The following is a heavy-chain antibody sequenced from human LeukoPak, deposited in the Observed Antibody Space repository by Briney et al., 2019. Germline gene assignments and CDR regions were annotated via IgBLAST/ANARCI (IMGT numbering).Heavy chain of an antibody. V-gene: IGHV3-23*01. CDR2: ISGSGGST. Sequence: PGGSLRLSCAASGFPVSNAWMSWVRQAPGKGLEWVSAISGSGGSTYYADSVKGRFTISRDNSKNTLYLQMNSLRAEDTALYYCARVRLGYCSGGSCSRGGTPMDVWGKGTTVTISS. D-gene: IGHD2-15*01. CDR1: GFPVSNAW. CDR3: ARVRLGYCSGGSCSRGGTPMDV. J-gene: IGHJ6*03.